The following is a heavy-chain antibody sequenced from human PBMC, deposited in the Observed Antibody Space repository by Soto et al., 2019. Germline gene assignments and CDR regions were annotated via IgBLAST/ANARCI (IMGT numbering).Heavy chain of an antibody. CDR1: GGTLISYA. CDR3: ARVSRRDGYNYADY. CDR2: IIPIFGTA. J-gene: IGHJ4*02. Sequence: GXSVRVCSQASGGTLISYAIIWVRQAPGQGLEWMGGIIPIFGTANYAQKFQGRVTITADESTSTAYMELSSLRSEDTAVYYCARVSRRDGYNYADYWRQGTLVTVS. V-gene: IGHV1-69*01. D-gene: IGHD5-12*01.